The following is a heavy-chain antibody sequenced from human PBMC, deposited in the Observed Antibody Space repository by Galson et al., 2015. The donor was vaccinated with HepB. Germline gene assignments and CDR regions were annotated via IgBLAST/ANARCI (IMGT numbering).Heavy chain of an antibody. CDR3: ASASSVGGSGSSYYMDV. CDR2: INAGNGNT. J-gene: IGHJ6*03. Sequence: SVKVSCKASGYTFTSYAMHWVRQAPGQRLEWMGWINAGNGNTKYSQKFQGRVTITRDTSASTAYMELSSLRSEDTAVYYCASASSVGGSGSSYYMDVWGKGTTVTVSS. CDR1: GYTFTSYA. D-gene: IGHD3-10*01. V-gene: IGHV1-3*01.